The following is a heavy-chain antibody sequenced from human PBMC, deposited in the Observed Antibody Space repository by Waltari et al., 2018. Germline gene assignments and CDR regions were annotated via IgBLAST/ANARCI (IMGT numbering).Heavy chain of an antibody. V-gene: IGHV1-8*01. J-gene: IGHJ4*02. CDR3: ASPGPYYYDSSGLGY. D-gene: IGHD3-22*01. Sequence: QVQLVQSGAEVTKPGASVKVSCKASGYTVASYDINWVRRATGQGLEWMGWMNPHSGNTGYAQKFQGRVTMTRNTSISTAYMELSSLRSEDTAVYYCASPGPYYYDSSGLGYWGQGTLVTVSS. CDR2: MNPHSGNT. CDR1: GYTVASYD.